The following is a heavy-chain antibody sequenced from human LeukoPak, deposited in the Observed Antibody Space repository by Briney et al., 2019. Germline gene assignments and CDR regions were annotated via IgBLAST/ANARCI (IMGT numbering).Heavy chain of an antibody. CDR2: ISYDGSNE. J-gene: IGHJ6*02. Sequence: GGSLRLSCATSGFTFSNYAMYWVRQAPGKGLEWVALISYDGSNEYHADSVKGRFTISRDNSKNTVYLQMNSLRAEDTAVYYCARDRVYYGMDVWGQGTTVTVSS. CDR1: GFTFSNYA. V-gene: IGHV3-30*04. CDR3: ARDRVYYGMDV.